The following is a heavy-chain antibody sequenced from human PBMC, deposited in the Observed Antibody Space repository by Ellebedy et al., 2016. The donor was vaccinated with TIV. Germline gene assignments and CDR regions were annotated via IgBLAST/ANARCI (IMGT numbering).Heavy chain of an antibody. V-gene: IGHV1-46*01. J-gene: IGHJ4*02. CDR1: GYTFTSYY. D-gene: IGHD3-22*01. CDR3: ARILADYYDSSGPPDY. Sequence: ASVKVSCKASGYTFTSYYMHWVRQAPGQGLEWMGIINPSGGSTSYAQKFQGRVTMTRDTSTSTVYMELSSLRSEDTAVYYCARILADYYDSSGPPDYWGQGTLVTVSS. CDR2: INPSGGST.